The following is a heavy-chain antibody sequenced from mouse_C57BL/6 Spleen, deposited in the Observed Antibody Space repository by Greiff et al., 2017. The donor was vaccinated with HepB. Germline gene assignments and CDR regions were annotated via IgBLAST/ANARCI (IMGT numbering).Heavy chain of an antibody. J-gene: IGHJ3*01. CDR3: AREDVGFAY. CDR2: IYPGDGDT. CDR1: GYAFSSSW. V-gene: IGHV1-82*01. Sequence: QVQLKQSGPELVKPGASVKISCKASGYAFSSSWMNWVKQRPGKGLEWIGRIYPGDGDTNYNGKFKGKATLTADKSSSTAYMQLSSLTSEDSAVYFCAREDVGFAYWGQGTLVTVSA.